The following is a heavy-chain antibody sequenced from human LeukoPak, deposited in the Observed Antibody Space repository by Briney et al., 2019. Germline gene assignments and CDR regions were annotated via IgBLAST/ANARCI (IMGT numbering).Heavy chain of an antibody. V-gene: IGHV3-30-3*01. CDR3: ARSRAVEAAFVI. D-gene: IGHD6-19*01. J-gene: IGHJ3*02. Sequence: GRSLRLSCAASGFTFSSYAMHWVRQAPGKGLEWVAVISYDGSNKYYADSVKGRFTISRDNSKNTLYLQMNSLRAEDTAVYYCARSRAVEAAFVIWGQGTMVTVSS. CDR1: GFTFSSYA. CDR2: ISYDGSNK.